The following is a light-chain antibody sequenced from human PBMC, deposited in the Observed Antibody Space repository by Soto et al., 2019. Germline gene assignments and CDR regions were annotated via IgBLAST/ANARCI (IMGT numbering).Light chain of an antibody. Sequence: QSVLTQPPSASATPGQRVTISFSGSSSNIGNNNAYWYQHVPGTAPKLIIHHNSLQPSWVPDRFSGSKSGTSASLAISGLQSDDESDYYCAAWDDSLGAVVLGGGTKVTVL. V-gene: IGLV1-47*02. CDR2: HNS. CDR3: AAWDDSLGAVV. CDR1: SSNIGNNN. J-gene: IGLJ2*01.